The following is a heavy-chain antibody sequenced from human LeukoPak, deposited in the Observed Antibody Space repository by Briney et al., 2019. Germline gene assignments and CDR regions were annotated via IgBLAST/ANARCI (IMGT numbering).Heavy chain of an antibody. J-gene: IGHJ3*02. Sequence: PGGSLRLSCAASGFTFSHYSMNWVRQAPGKGLEWVSSISSSSSYIYYADSVKGRFTISRDNSKNSLYLQMNSLRTEDTALYYCAKDDPGMGANQPDAFDIWGQGTMVTVSS. CDR1: GFTFSHYS. CDR2: ISSSSSYI. D-gene: IGHD1-26*01. V-gene: IGHV3-21*04. CDR3: AKDDPGMGANQPDAFDI.